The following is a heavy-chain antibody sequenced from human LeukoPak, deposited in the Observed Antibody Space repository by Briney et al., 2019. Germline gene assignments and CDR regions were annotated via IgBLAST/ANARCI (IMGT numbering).Heavy chain of an antibody. D-gene: IGHD3-10*01. CDR2: IWYGGSNK. J-gene: IGHJ4*02. CDR3: AKDRFGLFGELSPEAFDY. CDR1: GFTFSSYG. V-gene: IGHV3-30*02. Sequence: GGSLRLSCAASGFTFSSYGMHWVRQAPGKGLEWVAVIWYGGSNKYYADSVKGRFTISRDNSKNTLYLQMNSLRAEDTAVYYCAKDRFGLFGELSPEAFDYWGQGTLVTVSS.